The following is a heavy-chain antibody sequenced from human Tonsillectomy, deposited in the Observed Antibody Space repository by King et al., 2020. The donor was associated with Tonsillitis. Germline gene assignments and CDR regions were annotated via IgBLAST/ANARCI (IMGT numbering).Heavy chain of an antibody. CDR2: ISYDGSNK. Sequence: VQLVESGGGVVQPGRSLRLSCAASGFTFSSYGMHWVRQAPGKGLEWVTLISYDGSNKYYADSVKGRFTVSRDTSKKTLYLQMNSLRTEDTAVYYCAKVGQGRGLNFDNRGQGTLVTVSS. CDR3: AKVGQGRGLNFDN. CDR1: GFTFSSYG. V-gene: IGHV3-30*18. J-gene: IGHJ4*02. D-gene: IGHD1-26*01.